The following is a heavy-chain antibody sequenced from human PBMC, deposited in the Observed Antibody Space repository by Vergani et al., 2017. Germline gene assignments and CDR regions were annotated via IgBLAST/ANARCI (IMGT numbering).Heavy chain of an antibody. CDR3: ASGKYYSDSTSHFRGKYFDV. J-gene: IGHJ2*01. D-gene: IGHD3-16*01. Sequence: QMQLQESGPGLVKASETLSLTCTVSGDSIISRSYYWGWIRQPPGKGLDWIGSIYNSGNGDSSSSLKSRVIISANTSKNQFSRRLTSVTAADTAVYYCASGKYYSDSTSHFRGKYFDVWGRGTLVTVPS. CDR2: IYNSGNG. V-gene: IGHV4-39*01. CDR1: GDSIISRSYY.